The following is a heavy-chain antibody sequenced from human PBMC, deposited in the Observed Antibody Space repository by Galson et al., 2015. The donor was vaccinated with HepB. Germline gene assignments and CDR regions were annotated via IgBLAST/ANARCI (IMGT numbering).Heavy chain of an antibody. D-gene: IGHD3-22*01. CDR1: GFTFSSYG. J-gene: IGHJ4*02. CDR3: AKNFDPDYYYDSSGYRGVFDY. Sequence: SLRLSCAASGFTFSSYGMHWVRQAPGKGLEWVAVISYDGSNKYYADSVKGRFTISRDNSKNTLYLQMNSLRAEDTAVYYCAKNFDPDYYYDSSGYRGVFDYWGQGTLVTVSS. V-gene: IGHV3-30*18. CDR2: ISYDGSNK.